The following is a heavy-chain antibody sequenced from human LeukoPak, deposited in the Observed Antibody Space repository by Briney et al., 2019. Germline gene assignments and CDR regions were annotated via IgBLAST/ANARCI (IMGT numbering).Heavy chain of an antibody. J-gene: IGHJ4*02. V-gene: IGHV3-23*01. Sequence: GGSLRLSCAASGFTFDDYAMHCVRQAPGKGLEWVSAICGSGGSTYYADSVKGRFTISRDNSKNTLYLQMNSLRAEDTAVYYCAKVGYCSSTSCYKFDYWGQGTLVTVSS. CDR2: ICGSGGST. CDR1: GFTFDDYA. D-gene: IGHD2-2*02. CDR3: AKVGYCSSTSCYKFDY.